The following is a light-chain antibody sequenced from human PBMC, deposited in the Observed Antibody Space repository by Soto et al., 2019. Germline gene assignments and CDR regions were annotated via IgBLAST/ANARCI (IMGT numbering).Light chain of an antibody. V-gene: IGKV3-20*01. Sequence: EIVLTQSPGTLSLSPGERATLSCRASQIVSSNYLAWYQQKPGQAPRLLIKGASSRATGIPDRFSGSGSGTDFTLTISRLEPEDFAVYYCQQYSNLPPLPFGGGTKV. CDR1: QIVSSNY. CDR2: GAS. J-gene: IGKJ4*01. CDR3: QQYSNLPPLP.